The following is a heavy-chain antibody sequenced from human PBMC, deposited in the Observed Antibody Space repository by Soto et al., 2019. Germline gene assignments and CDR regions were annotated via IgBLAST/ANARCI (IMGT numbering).Heavy chain of an antibody. CDR1: GGSIVPSY. CDR2: IYYSGST. D-gene: IGHD3-22*01. CDR3: ARPRSSGYAGEFDF. Sequence: PSETLSLTRTGSGGSIVPSYCSRTRQPPGKGLEWIGFIYYSGSTNYNPSLKSRVTISVDTSQNQFSLKLTSVTAADTAVYYCARPRSSGYAGEFDFWGQGTLVTVS. J-gene: IGHJ4*02. V-gene: IGHV4-59*01.